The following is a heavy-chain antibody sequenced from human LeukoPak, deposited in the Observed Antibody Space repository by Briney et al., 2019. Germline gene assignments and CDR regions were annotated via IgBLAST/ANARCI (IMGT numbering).Heavy chain of an antibody. CDR3: AKPYYGSGSYYGFNYYAFDY. Sequence: TGGSLRLSCAASGFTFSSYAMHWVRQAPGKGLEWVAVISYDGSNKYYADSVKGRFTISRDNSKNTLYLQMNSLRAEDTAVYYCAKPYYGSGSYYGFNYYAFDYWGQGTLVTVSS. J-gene: IGHJ4*02. D-gene: IGHD3-10*01. V-gene: IGHV3-30-3*01. CDR2: ISYDGSNK. CDR1: GFTFSSYA.